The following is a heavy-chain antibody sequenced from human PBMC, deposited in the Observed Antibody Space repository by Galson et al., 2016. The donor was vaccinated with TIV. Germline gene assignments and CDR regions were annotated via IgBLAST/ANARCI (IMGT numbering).Heavy chain of an antibody. J-gene: IGHJ4*02. CDR3: AKMDSSGFDYVRRFDF. D-gene: IGHD3-22*01. V-gene: IGHV3-23*01. CDR1: GFTFSSFA. CDR2: ISAGGGRT. Sequence: SLRLSCAASGFTFSSFAMTWVRQAPGKGLEWVSRISAGGGRTDCADSVKGRFTISRDNPKNTLYLQMSSLRADDTAVYFCAKMDSSGFDYVRRFDFWGRGTLATVSS.